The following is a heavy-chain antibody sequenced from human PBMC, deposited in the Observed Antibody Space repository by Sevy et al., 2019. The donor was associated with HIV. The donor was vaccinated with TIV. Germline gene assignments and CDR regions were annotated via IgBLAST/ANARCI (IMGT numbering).Heavy chain of an antibody. D-gene: IGHD3-22*01. J-gene: IGHJ4*02. CDR2: IKQDESEK. CDR3: ARAEQVTMLVVFGGLYFDS. CDR1: GFAFSRYW. V-gene: IGHV3-7*01. Sequence: GGSLRLSCAASGFAFSRYWMTWVCQAPGKGLEWVANIKQDESEKYYVDSVKGRFTISRDNAKNSLYLQMNSLRADDTAVYYCARAEQVTMLVVFGGLYFDSWGQGTLVTVSS.